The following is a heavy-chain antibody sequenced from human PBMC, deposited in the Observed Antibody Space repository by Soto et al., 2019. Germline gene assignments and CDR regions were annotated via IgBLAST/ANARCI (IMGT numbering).Heavy chain of an antibody. D-gene: IGHD3-22*01. Sequence: QVQLVESGGGVVQPGRSLRLSCAASGFTFSSYGMHWVRQAPGKGLDWVAIIWYDGSNKYYADSVKGRFTISRDNSKNTLYLQMNSLRAEDTAVYYCARDLHDSSGYWAYYCDYWGQGTLVTVSS. CDR1: GFTFSSYG. V-gene: IGHV3-33*01. CDR2: IWYDGSNK. J-gene: IGHJ4*02. CDR3: ARDLHDSSGYWAYYCDY.